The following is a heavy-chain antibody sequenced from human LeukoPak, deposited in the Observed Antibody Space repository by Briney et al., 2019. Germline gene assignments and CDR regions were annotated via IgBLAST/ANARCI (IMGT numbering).Heavy chain of an antibody. Sequence: SETLSLTCTVSGDSISSYYWNWIRQFPGKGLEWIGYIYHTGNTNYNPSLKSRVSISVDTSKNQFSLKLNSVTAADTAVYYCARQPNEPAIAVPKRGPGNWYFDLGGRGTLITVSS. D-gene: IGHD6-19*01. CDR1: GDSISSYY. CDR2: IYHTGNT. CDR3: ARQPNEPAIAVPKRGPGNWYFDL. V-gene: IGHV4-59*08. J-gene: IGHJ2*01.